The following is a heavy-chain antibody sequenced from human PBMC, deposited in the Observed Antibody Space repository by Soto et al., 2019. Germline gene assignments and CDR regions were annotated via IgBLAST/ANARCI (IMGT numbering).Heavy chain of an antibody. CDR3: ARGAGIADYYYYYGMDV. CDR1: GYTFTGYY. CDR2: INPNSGGT. Sequence: ASVKVSCKASGYTFTGYYMHWVRQAPGQGLEWMGWINPNSGGTNYAQKFQGWVTMTRDTSISTAYMELSRLRSDDTAVYYCARGAGIADYYYYYGMDVWDQGTTVTVSS. J-gene: IGHJ6*02. V-gene: IGHV1-2*04. D-gene: IGHD6-13*01.